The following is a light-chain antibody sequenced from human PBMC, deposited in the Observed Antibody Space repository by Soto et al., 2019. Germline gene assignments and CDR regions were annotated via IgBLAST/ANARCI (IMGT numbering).Light chain of an antibody. CDR2: GAS. Sequence: EILMTQSPATLSVSPGERVTLSCRASQSISSKLAWYRQRPGQAPRLLIYGASTRATGIPARFSGSGSGTDFTLTISSLEPEDFAVYYCQHRINWPLTFGGGTKVDIK. V-gene: IGKV3-15*01. J-gene: IGKJ4*01. CDR3: QHRINWPLT. CDR1: QSISSK.